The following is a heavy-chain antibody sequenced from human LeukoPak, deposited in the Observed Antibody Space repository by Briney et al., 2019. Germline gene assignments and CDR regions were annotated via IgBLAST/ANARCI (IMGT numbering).Heavy chain of an antibody. CDR1: GFTVSSNY. V-gene: IGHV3-66*01. D-gene: IGHD1-26*01. CDR2: IYSGGST. CDR3: SYSGSYYYFDY. Sequence: PGGSLRLSCAASGFTVSSNYMSWVRQAPGKGLEWVSVIYSGGSTYYADSVKGRFTISRDNSKNTLYLQMNSLRAEDTAVYYCSYSGSYYYFDYWGQGTLVTVSS. J-gene: IGHJ4*02.